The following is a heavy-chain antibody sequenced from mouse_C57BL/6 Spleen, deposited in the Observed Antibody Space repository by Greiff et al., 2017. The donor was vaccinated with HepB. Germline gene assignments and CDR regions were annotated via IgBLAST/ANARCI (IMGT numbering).Heavy chain of an antibody. J-gene: IGHJ2*01. CDR2: INPGSGGT. CDR3: ASDSSGYLYYFDY. D-gene: IGHD3-2*02. Sequence: QVQLKQSGAELVRPGTSVKVSCKASGYAFTNYLIEWVKQRPGQGLEWIGVINPGSGGTNYNEKFKGKATLTADKTSSTSYMQLSSLTSEDSAVYFCASDSSGYLYYFDYWGQGTTLTVSS. V-gene: IGHV1-54*01. CDR1: GYAFTNYL.